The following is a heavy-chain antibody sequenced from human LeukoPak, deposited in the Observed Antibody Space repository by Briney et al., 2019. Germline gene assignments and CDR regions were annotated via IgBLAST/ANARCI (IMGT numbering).Heavy chain of an antibody. CDR1: GFIFSDYY. CDR2: ISSSGSAI. CDR3: ARDGHYYDSSGYPDYYYYYMDV. Sequence: PRGSLRLSCAASGFIFSDYYMTWIRQAPGKGLEWISYISSSGSAIYYADSVKGRVTISRDNAKNSLYLQMNSLRAEDTAVYYCARDGHYYDSSGYPDYYYYYMDVWGKGTTVTISS. V-gene: IGHV3-11*04. D-gene: IGHD3-22*01. J-gene: IGHJ6*03.